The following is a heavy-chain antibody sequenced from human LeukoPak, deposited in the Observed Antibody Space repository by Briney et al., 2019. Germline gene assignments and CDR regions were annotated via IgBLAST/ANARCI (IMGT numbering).Heavy chain of an antibody. J-gene: IGHJ5*02. D-gene: IGHD2-2*01. CDR1: GFTFSSYS. CDR3: ARVAVVPAATYNWNCDVSSNWFDP. Sequence: GGSLRLSCAASGFTFSSYSMNWVRQAPGKGLEWVSSISSSSSYIYYADSVKGRFTISRDNAKNSLYLQMNSLRAEDTAVYYCARVAVVPAATYNWNCDVSSNWFDPWGQGTLVTVSS. V-gene: IGHV3-21*01. CDR2: ISSSSSYI.